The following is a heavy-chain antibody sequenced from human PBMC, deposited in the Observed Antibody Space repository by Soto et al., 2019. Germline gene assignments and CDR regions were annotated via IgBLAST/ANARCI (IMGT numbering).Heavy chain of an antibody. CDR3: ASSYGDYDVDWFDP. CDR2: IYYSGST. J-gene: IGHJ5*02. Sequence: PSETLSLTCTVSGGPISSYYWSWIRQPPGKGLEWIGYIYYSGSTNYNPSLKSRVTISVDTSKNQFSLKLSSVTAADTAVYYCASSYGDYDVDWFDPWGQGTLVTVSS. D-gene: IGHD4-17*01. CDR1: GGPISSYY. V-gene: IGHV4-59*01.